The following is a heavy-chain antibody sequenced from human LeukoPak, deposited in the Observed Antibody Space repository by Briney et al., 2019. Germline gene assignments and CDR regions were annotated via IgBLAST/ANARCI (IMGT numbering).Heavy chain of an antibody. J-gene: IGHJ4*02. Sequence: SETLSLTCSVSGGYISTYYWSWIRQPPGRGLEWIGYVYYSGSTNYNPYLKSRVTMSVDTSKNQFSLQLRSVTPADTAVYYCTRDKGPSADRTAFDFWGQGTLVTVSS. D-gene: IGHD2-2*01. CDR3: TRDKGPSADRTAFDF. CDR1: GGYISTYY. V-gene: IGHV4-59*01. CDR2: VYYSGST.